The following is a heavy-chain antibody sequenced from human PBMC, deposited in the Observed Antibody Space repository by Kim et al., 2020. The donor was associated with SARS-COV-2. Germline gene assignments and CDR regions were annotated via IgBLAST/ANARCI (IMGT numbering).Heavy chain of an antibody. V-gene: IGHV4-34*01. J-gene: IGHJ4*02. CDR3: ARGRRGPSGYYYCFFDY. Sequence: SETLSLTCAVYGGSFSGYYWSWIRQPPGKGLEWIGEINHSGSTNYNPSLKSRVTISVDTSKNQFSLKLSSVTAADTAVYYCARGRRGPSGYYYCFFDYWGQGTLVTVSS. CDR1: GGSFSGYY. CDR2: INHSGST. D-gene: IGHD3-22*01.